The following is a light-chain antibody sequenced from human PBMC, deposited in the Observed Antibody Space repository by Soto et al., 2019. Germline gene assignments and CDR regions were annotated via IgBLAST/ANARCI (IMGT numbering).Light chain of an antibody. CDR1: SSDVGGYNY. CDR2: EVS. CDR3: SSYAGSNNFEV. Sequence: QSVLTQPASASGSPGQSVTISCTGTSSDVGGYNYVSWYQQHPGKAPKLMIYEVSKRPSGVPDRFSGSKSGNTASLTVSGLQAEDEADYYCSSYAGSNNFEVFGGGTKVTVL. J-gene: IGLJ3*02. V-gene: IGLV2-8*01.